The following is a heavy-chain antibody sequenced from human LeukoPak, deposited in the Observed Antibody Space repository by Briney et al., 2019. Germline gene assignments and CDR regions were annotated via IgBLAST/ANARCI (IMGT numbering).Heavy chain of an antibody. V-gene: IGHV3-23*01. J-gene: IGHJ4*02. CDR3: AKEGDYYDSSGYYSRLFDY. CDR1: GFTFSNYG. D-gene: IGHD3-22*01. Sequence: PGGSLTPSCAASGFTFSNYGLSWVRQAAGKGLEWVSGISDRGSSTYYTDSVKGRFTVSRDNSKNTLYLQMNSLRAEDTAVYYCAKEGDYYDSSGYYSRLFDYWGQGTLVTVSS. CDR2: ISDRGSST.